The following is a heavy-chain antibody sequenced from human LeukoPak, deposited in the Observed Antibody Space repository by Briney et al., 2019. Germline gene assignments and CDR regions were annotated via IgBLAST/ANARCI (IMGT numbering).Heavy chain of an antibody. V-gene: IGHV3-9*01. Sequence: PGRSLRLSCAASGFTFDDYAMHWVRQAPGKGLEWVSGISRNRGSIGYADSVKGRFTISRDNAKNSLYLQMNSLRADDSAVYYCGRGGLTGQMAAFDYWGQGALVTVST. CDR3: GRGGLTGQMAAFDY. D-gene: IGHD3-9*01. CDR1: GFTFDDYA. CDR2: ISRNRGSI. J-gene: IGHJ4*02.